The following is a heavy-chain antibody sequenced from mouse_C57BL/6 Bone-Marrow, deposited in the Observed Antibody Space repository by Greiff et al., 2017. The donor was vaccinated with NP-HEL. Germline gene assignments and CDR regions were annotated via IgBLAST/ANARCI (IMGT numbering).Heavy chain of an antibody. V-gene: IGHV1-55*01. J-gene: IGHJ2*01. Sequence: VKLQQPGAELVKPGASVKMSCKASGYTFTSYWITWVKQRPGQGLEWIGDIYPGSGSTNYNEKFKSKATLTVDTSSSTAYMQLSSLTSEDSAVYYCAPYYSNYNYFDYWGQGTTLTVSS. CDR3: APYYSNYNYFDY. D-gene: IGHD2-5*01. CDR2: IYPGSGST. CDR1: GYTFTSYW.